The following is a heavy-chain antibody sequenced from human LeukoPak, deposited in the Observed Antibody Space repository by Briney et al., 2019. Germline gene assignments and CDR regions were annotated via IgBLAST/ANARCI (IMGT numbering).Heavy chain of an antibody. V-gene: IGHV1-69*05. CDR2: IIPIFGTA. J-gene: IGHJ3*02. CDR1: GRTFRSYA. CDR3: ARDPSPIAVAVAFDI. Sequence: GASVKVSCKASGRTFRSYAISWVRQAPGQGLEWMGRIIPIFGTANYAQKFQGRVTITTDESTSTAYMELSSLRSEDTAVYYCARDPSPIAVAVAFDIWGQGTMVTVSS. D-gene: IGHD6-19*01.